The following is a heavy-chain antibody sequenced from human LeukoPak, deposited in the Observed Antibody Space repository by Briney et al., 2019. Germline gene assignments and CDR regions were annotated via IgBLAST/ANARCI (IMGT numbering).Heavy chain of an antibody. Sequence: GASVKVSCKASGYTFTSYGISWVRQAPGQGLVWMGWISAYNGNTNYAQKLQGRVTLTTDTSTSTGYRELRSLRSDDTVVYYCARTYSSGFRWFDPWGQGTLVTVPS. CDR2: ISAYNGNT. V-gene: IGHV1-18*01. CDR3: ARTYSSGFRWFDP. CDR1: GYTFTSYG. J-gene: IGHJ5*02. D-gene: IGHD6-19*01.